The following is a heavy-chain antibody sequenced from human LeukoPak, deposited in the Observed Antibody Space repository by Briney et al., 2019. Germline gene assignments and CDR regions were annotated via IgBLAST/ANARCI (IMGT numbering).Heavy chain of an antibody. J-gene: IGHJ4*02. D-gene: IGHD1-7*01. CDR1: GGSISSGSYY. V-gene: IGHV4-61*02. CDR2: IYTSGST. CDR3: ARGRGGITGTTHFDY. Sequence: SETLSLTCTVSGGSISSGSYYWSWIRQPAGKGLEWIGRIYTSGSTNYNPSLKSRVTISVDTSKNQFSLKLSSVTAADTAVYYCARGRGGITGTTHFDYWGQGTPVTVSS.